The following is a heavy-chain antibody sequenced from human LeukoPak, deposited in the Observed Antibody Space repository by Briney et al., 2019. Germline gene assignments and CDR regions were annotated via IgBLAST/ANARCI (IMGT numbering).Heavy chain of an antibody. D-gene: IGHD2-2*01. Sequence: SQTLSLTCALSGDSVSSNSVTWNWIRQSPSRGLEWLGRTYYRTTWYNDYAVSVRGRITVNPDTSKNQFSLHLNSVTPEDTAVYYCARRLTQYDCFDPWGQGILVTVSS. J-gene: IGHJ5*02. CDR1: GDSVSSNSVT. V-gene: IGHV6-1*01. CDR2: TYYRTTWYN. CDR3: ARRLTQYDCFDP.